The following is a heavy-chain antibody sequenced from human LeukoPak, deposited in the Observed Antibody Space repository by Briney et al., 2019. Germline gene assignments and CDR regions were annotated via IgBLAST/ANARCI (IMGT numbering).Heavy chain of an antibody. Sequence: GGSLRLSCAASGFTFSSYSMNWVRQAPGKGLEWVSSISSSSSYIYYADSVKGRFTISRDNAKNSLYLQMNSLRAEDTAVYYCARVRGSYYHYYYMDVWGKGTTVTVSS. V-gene: IGHV3-21*01. D-gene: IGHD1-26*01. CDR1: GFTFSSYS. CDR3: ARVRGSYYHYYYMDV. J-gene: IGHJ6*03. CDR2: ISSSSSYI.